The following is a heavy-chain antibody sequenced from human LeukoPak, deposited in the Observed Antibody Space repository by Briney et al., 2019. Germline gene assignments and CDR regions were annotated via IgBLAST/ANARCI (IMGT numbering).Heavy chain of an antibody. Sequence: SETPSLTCTVSGGSISSSSYYWGWIRQPPGKGLEWIGSIYYSGSTYYNPSLKSRVTISVDTSKNQFSLKLSSVTAADTAVYYCARLLGYYDSSGYPAYMDVWGKGTTVTVSS. CDR2: IYYSGST. V-gene: IGHV4-39*01. CDR3: ARLLGYYDSSGYPAYMDV. CDR1: GGSISSSSYY. D-gene: IGHD3-22*01. J-gene: IGHJ6*03.